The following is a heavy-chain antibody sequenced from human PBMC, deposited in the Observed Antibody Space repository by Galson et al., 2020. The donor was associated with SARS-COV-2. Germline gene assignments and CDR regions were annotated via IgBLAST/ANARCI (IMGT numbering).Heavy chain of an antibody. Sequence: GGSLRLSCAASGFTFSSYGMHWVRQAPGKGLEWVAVIWYDGSNKYYADSVKGRFTISRDNSKNTLYLQMNSLRAEDTAVYYCARGSGSGSYFIYYYYYYGMDVWGQGTTVTVSS. CDR3: ARGSGSGSYFIYYYYYYGMDV. CDR1: GFTFSSYG. D-gene: IGHD3-10*01. CDR2: IWYDGSNK. V-gene: IGHV3-33*01. J-gene: IGHJ6*02.